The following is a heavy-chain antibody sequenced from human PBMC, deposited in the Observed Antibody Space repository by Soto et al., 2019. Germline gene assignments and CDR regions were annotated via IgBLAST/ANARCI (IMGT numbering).Heavy chain of an antibody. J-gene: IGHJ4*02. D-gene: IGHD2-15*01. CDR3: VDPIAGY. V-gene: IGHV3-53*01. CDR2: IYAGGTT. CDR1: GFSVSTNY. Sequence: GGSLRLSCAASGFSVSTNYMSWVRQAPGKGLEWVSIIYAGGTTYYADSVKGRFTISRDNAKNSLYLQMNSLRAEDTAVYYCVDPIAGYWGQGTLVTVS.